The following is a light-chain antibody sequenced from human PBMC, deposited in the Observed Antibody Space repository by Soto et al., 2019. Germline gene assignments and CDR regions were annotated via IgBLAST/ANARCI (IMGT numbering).Light chain of an antibody. CDR1: QSVSSN. Sequence: EIVMTQSPATLSVSPGERATLSCRASQSVSSNLAWYQQKPGQAPRLLIYGASTRATGIPARFSGSASGTEFTITISSLQSEDFAVYYCQQYNNWWTFGQGTKVEIK. V-gene: IGKV3-15*01. J-gene: IGKJ1*01. CDR2: GAS. CDR3: QQYNNWWT.